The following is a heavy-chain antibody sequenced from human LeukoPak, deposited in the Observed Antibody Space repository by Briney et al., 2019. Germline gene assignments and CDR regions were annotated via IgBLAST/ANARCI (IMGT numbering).Heavy chain of an antibody. CDR3: ARRDYAAWFDP. CDR2: VYYSGSI. CDR1: GDSITSGAYY. D-gene: IGHD4-17*01. Sequence: WETLSLTCSVSGDSITSGAYYWAWLRQPPGKGLEWIGSVYYSGSIKYNSSLKGRVSISRDMSKNQFSLNLNSVNATDTAVYYCARRDYAAWFDPWGQGSLVTVSS. J-gene: IGHJ5*02. V-gene: IGHV4-39*07.